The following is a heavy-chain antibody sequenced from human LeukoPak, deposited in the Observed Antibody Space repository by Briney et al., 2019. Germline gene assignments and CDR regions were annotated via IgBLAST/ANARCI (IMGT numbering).Heavy chain of an antibody. CDR1: GYSFTRHV. CDR3: ARELTRFGELDF. D-gene: IGHD3-10*01. J-gene: IGHJ4*02. CDR2: IKVASGDT. Sequence: ASVKVSCKTSGYSFTRHVLHWVRQAPGQGLEWMGWIKVASGDTKYSQRFQGRVTFVRDTSATTVYMDLSSLTSEDTALYYCARELTRFGELDFWGQGALVTVSS. V-gene: IGHV1-3*01.